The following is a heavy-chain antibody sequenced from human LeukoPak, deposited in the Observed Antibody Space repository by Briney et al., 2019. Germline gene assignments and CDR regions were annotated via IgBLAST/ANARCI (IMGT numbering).Heavy chain of an antibody. CDR1: GGSISSSY. D-gene: IGHD2-15*01. CDR2: IFYSGST. Sequence: SETLSLTCTVSGGSISSSYWIWIRQPPGKGLEWIGYIFYSGSTKYNTSLKSRVTISQDTSKNQFSLTLSSVTAADTAVYYCARHAGCSGASCYSGFPDYWGQGTLVTVSA. CDR3: ARHAGCSGASCYSGFPDY. J-gene: IGHJ4*02. V-gene: IGHV4-59*08.